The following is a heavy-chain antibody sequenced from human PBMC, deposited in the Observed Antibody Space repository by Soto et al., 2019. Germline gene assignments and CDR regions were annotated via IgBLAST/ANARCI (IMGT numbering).Heavy chain of an antibody. Sequence: SETLSLTCIVSGGSISGSYCSWIRQSPGKGLEWLGYVYYTGSTNYSPSLRSRVSISADTSKNEFSLRLSSVTAADTAVYFCARSVAVPGAHIDYWGQGTQVTVSS. CDR2: VYYTGST. D-gene: IGHD6-19*01. V-gene: IGHV4-59*01. CDR1: GGSISGSY. CDR3: ARSVAVPGAHIDY. J-gene: IGHJ4*02.